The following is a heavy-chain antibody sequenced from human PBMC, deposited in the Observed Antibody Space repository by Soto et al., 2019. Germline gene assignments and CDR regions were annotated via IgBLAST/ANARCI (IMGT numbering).Heavy chain of an antibody. Sequence: QLLLQQWGAGLLKPSETLSLTCAVYGESFIDYSWCWIRQSPGTGLEWIGEINHSGSANYNPALKSRVTISVDTSKNQVSLKLYSVTAAEAGVYYCARVGDYWSQGTLVTVSS. V-gene: IGHV4-34*01. CDR1: GESFIDYS. CDR2: INHSGSA. CDR3: ARVGDY. J-gene: IGHJ4*02.